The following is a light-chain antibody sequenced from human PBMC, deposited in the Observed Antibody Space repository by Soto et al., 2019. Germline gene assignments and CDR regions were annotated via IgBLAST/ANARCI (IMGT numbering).Light chain of an antibody. CDR2: EVS. CDR1: SSDVGGYNY. Sequence: QSVLTQPASVSXXXGQSITISCTGTSSDVGGYNYVSWYQQHPGKAPKLMIYEVSNRPSGVSNRFSGSKSGNTASLTISGLQAEDEADYYCSSYTSSSTYVVFGGGTKLTVL. J-gene: IGLJ2*01. V-gene: IGLV2-14*01. CDR3: SSYTSSSTYVV.